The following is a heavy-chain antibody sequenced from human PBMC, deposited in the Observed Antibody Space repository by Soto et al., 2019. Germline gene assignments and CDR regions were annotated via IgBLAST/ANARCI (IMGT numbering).Heavy chain of an antibody. D-gene: IGHD3-22*01. V-gene: IGHV4-59*01. Sequence: QVQLQESGPGLVKPSETLSLTCTVSGGSISSYYWSWIRQPPGKGLEWIGYIYYSGSTNYNPSLKSRVTISVDTSKNPFSLKLSSVTAADTAVYYCASGNDYYDSSGYDFDYWGQGTLVTVSS. CDR1: GGSISSYY. CDR2: IYYSGST. J-gene: IGHJ4*02. CDR3: ASGNDYYDSSGYDFDY.